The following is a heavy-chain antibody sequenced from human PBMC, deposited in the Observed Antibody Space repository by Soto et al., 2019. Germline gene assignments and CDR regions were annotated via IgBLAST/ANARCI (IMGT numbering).Heavy chain of an antibody. CDR2: ISGSGGST. V-gene: IGHV3-23*01. D-gene: IGHD3-16*02. CDR3: AKAAMITFGGVIFVPLDY. CDR1: GFTFSSYA. J-gene: IGHJ4*02. Sequence: EVQLLESGGGLVQPGGSLRLSCAASGFTFSSYAMSWVRQAPGKGLEWVSAISGSGGSTYYADSVKGRFTISRDNSKNTMYLQMNRLRAEDTAVYYCAKAAMITFGGVIFVPLDYWGQGTLVTVSS.